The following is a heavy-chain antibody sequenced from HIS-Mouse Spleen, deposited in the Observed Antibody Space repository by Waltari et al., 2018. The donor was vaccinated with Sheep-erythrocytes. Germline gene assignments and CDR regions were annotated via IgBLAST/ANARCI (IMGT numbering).Heavy chain of an antibody. D-gene: IGHD1-26*01. CDR1: GFTFSSYS. Sequence: EVQLVESGGGLVKPGGYLRLSCAASGFTFSSYSMHCVRQAPGKGLEWVSSISSSSSYIYYADSVKGRFTISRDNAKNSLYLQMNSLRAEDTAVYYCARVASGATFDYWGQGTLVTVSS. J-gene: IGHJ4*02. CDR2: ISSSSSYI. V-gene: IGHV3-21*01. CDR3: ARVASGATFDY.